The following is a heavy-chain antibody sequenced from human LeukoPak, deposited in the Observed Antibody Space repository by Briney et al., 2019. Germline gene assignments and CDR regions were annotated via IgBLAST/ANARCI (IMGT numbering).Heavy chain of an antibody. Sequence: GGSLRLSCAASGFTFSSYAMSWVRQAPGKGLEWVSAISGSGGSTYYADSVKGRFTISRDNSKITLYLQMNSLRAEDTAVYYCAKDGRKYYGSVKFDPWGQGTLVTVSS. CDR2: ISGSGGST. V-gene: IGHV3-23*01. J-gene: IGHJ5*02. CDR3: AKDGRKYYGSVKFDP. D-gene: IGHD3-10*01. CDR1: GFTFSSYA.